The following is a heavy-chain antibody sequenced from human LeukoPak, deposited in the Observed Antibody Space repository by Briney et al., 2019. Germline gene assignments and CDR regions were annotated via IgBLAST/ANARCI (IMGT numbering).Heavy chain of an antibody. CDR2: TKDDGSQK. V-gene: IGHV3-7*03. J-gene: IGHJ4*02. Sequence: SGGSLRLSCAASGFTFSGYWMTWVRQAPGKGLEWVANTKDDGSQKYYVDSVKGRFTVSRDNAKNSLYLQINSLRAEDTAVYYCARGSGWCDYWGQGTLVTVSS. D-gene: IGHD6-19*01. CDR3: ARGSGWCDY. CDR1: GFTFSGYW.